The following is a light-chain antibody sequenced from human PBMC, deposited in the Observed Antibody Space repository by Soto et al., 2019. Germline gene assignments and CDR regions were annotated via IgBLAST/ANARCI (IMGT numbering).Light chain of an antibody. CDR3: GSYTSDSTVL. V-gene: IGLV2-14*03. CDR2: DVS. CDR1: SSDVGAYNY. J-gene: IGLJ2*01. Sequence: QSALTQPASVSGSPGQSITISCTGTSSDVGAYNYVSWYQQYPGKAPKLMIFDVSDRPSGVSNRFSGSKSGNTASLTISGLQAEDEADYYCGSYTSDSTVLLGGGTKLTVL.